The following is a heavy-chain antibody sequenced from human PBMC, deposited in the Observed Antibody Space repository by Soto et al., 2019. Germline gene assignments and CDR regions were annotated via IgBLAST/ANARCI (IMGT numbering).Heavy chain of an antibody. CDR2: TSDDGSKR. CDR1: GFTFSDYA. J-gene: IGHJ4*02. V-gene: IGHV3-30*18. D-gene: IGHD3-22*01. Sequence: QVQLVESGGGAVLAGMSLRLSCAGSGFTFSDYAMYWVRQAPGKGLEWVAVTSDDGSKRYYTASVKGRFTITRDNSTNALYMQMTSLRREEPAVYYCAKGRSDSSLLEWCQGTLV. CDR3: AKGRSDSSLLE.